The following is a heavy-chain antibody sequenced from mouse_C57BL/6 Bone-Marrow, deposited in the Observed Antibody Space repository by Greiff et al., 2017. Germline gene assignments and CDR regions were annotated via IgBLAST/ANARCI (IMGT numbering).Heavy chain of an antibody. CDR3: APYYYGSSYSWFAY. Sequence: EVQGVESGAELVKPGASVKLSCTASGFNIKDYYMHWVKQRTEQGLEWIGRIDPEDGETKYAPKFQGKATITADTSSNTAYLQLSSLTSEDTAVYYCAPYYYGSSYSWFAYWGQGTLVTVSA. CDR1: GFNIKDYY. D-gene: IGHD1-1*01. V-gene: IGHV14-2*01. CDR2: IDPEDGET. J-gene: IGHJ3*01.